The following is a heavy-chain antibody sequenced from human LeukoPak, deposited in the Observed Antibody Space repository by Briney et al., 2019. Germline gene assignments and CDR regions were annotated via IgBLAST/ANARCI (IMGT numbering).Heavy chain of an antibody. CDR3: ARDTRMILDY. D-gene: IGHD3-16*01. V-gene: IGHV3-33*01. CDR1: GFTFSSYG. CDR2: IWYDGSNK. J-gene: IGHJ4*02. Sequence: GGSLRLSCAASGFTFSSYGMHWVRQAPGKGLEWVAVIWYDGSNKYYADSVKGRFTISRDNSKNTLYLQVSSLRAEDTAVYYCARDTRMILDYWGQGTLVTVSS.